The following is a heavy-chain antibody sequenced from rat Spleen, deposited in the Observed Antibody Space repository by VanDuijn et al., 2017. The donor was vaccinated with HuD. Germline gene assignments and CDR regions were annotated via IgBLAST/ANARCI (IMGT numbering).Heavy chain of an antibody. V-gene: IGHV2-30*01. J-gene: IGHJ2*01. Sequence: QVQLKESGPGLVQPSQSLSLTCTVSGFSLTSYNVHWLRQSAGKGLEWMGVIWTGGSTDYNSALKSRLSISRDTSKSQVFLKMNSLQTEDTAIYFCTRGGVWDYWGQGVMVTVSS. D-gene: IGHD4-3*01. CDR1: GFSLTSYN. CDR3: TRGGVWDY. CDR2: IWTGGST.